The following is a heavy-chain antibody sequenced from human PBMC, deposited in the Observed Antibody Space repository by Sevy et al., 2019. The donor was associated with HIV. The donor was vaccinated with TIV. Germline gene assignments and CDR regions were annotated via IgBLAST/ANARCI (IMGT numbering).Heavy chain of an antibody. D-gene: IGHD2-15*01. Sequence: SETLSLTCTVSGGSISSYYWSWIRQPAGKGLEWIGRIYTSGCSNYNPSLKSRVTMSVDTSKNQFSLRLSSVTAADTAVYYCARAGCSGGSCDYYYYGMDVWGQGTTVTVSS. CDR3: ARAGCSGGSCDYYYYGMDV. CDR1: GGSISSYY. CDR2: IYTSGCS. J-gene: IGHJ6*02. V-gene: IGHV4-4*07.